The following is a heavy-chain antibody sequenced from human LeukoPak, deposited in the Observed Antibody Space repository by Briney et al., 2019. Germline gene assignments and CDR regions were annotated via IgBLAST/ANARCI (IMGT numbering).Heavy chain of an antibody. V-gene: IGHV1-69*05. Sequence: SVKVSCKASGGTFSSYAISWVRQAPGQGLEWMGGIIPIFGTANYAQKFQGRVTITTDESTSTAYMELSSLRSEDTGVYYCARGPGAGVSFFYYYYYMDVWGKGTTVTVSS. CDR1: GGTFSSYA. J-gene: IGHJ6*03. D-gene: IGHD3-3*02. CDR3: ARGPGAGVSFFYYYYYMDV. CDR2: IIPIFGTA.